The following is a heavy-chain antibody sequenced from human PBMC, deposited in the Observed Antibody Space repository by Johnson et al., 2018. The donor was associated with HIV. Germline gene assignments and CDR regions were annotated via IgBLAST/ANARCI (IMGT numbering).Heavy chain of an antibody. Sequence: QVQLVESGGGLIQRGGSLRLSCAASGFTVSSNYMSWVRQAPGKGLEWVSYISSSGGTVYYADSVKGRFTISRDNAKNSLYLQMHSLRAEDTAVYYCGIPPSMVQGLFIGGGTLGDGSDLWGHGTMVTVSS. CDR3: GIPPSMVQGLFIGGGTLGDGSDL. V-gene: IGHV3-11*04. J-gene: IGHJ3*01. CDR1: GFTVSSNY. D-gene: IGHD3-10*01. CDR2: ISSSGGTV.